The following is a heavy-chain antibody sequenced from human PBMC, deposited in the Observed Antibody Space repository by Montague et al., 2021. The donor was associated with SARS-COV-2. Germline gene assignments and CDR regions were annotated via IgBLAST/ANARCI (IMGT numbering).Heavy chain of an antibody. J-gene: IGHJ4*02. Sequence: SETLSLTCAVYGGSFSGYYWNWIRQPPGKGLEWIGEINHSGSTNYNPSLKSRVTMSVDTSKNQFSLKLSSVTAADTAVYYCARGARQGYGFRLGSFDYWGQRTPVTVSS. CDR3: ARGARQGYGFRLGSFDY. V-gene: IGHV4-34*01. CDR2: INHSGST. CDR1: GGSFSGYY. D-gene: IGHD3-10*01.